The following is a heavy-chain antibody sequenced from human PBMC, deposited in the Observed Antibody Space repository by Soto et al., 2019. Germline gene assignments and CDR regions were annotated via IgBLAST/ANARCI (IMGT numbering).Heavy chain of an antibody. CDR2: INAGTGHT. CDR3: ARDAKVFGVITNPYDF. J-gene: IGHJ4*01. Sequence: ASVKVSCKTSGYRFTNYGMHWVRQAPGQGLEWMGWINAGTGHTAFSQKLQGRVTINRDTSASTVYMELNNLKYEDTAVYYCARDAKVFGVITNPYDFWGQ. D-gene: IGHD3-3*01. V-gene: IGHV1-3*01. CDR1: GYRFTNYG.